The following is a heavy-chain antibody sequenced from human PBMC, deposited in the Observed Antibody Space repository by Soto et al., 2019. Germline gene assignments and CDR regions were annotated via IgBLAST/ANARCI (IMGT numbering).Heavy chain of an antibody. J-gene: IGHJ4*02. CDR3: ARFYSSGWPRGYFDY. D-gene: IGHD6-19*01. CDR2: ISTFHGSI. V-gene: IGHV1-18*01. Sequence: GASVKVSCKASGYTFTSYAMHWVRQAPGQGLEWMGWISTFHGSINYAQKFQGRVTMTTDTSTSTAYMELRSLRSDDTAVYYCARFYSSGWPRGYFDYWGQGTPVTVSS. CDR1: GYTFTSYA.